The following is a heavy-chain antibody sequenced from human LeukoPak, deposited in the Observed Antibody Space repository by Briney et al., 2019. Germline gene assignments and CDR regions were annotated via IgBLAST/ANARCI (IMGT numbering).Heavy chain of an antibody. Sequence: PGGSLRLSCAASGFTFSSYAMSWVRQAPGKGLEWVSAISGSGGSTYYADSVKGRFTISRDNSKNTLYLQMNSLRAEDTAVYYCAKDRTPSGRYGDYPIFDYWGQGTLVTVSS. CDR1: GFTFSSYA. CDR3: AKDRTPSGRYGDYPIFDY. J-gene: IGHJ4*02. V-gene: IGHV3-23*01. D-gene: IGHD4-17*01. CDR2: ISGSGGST.